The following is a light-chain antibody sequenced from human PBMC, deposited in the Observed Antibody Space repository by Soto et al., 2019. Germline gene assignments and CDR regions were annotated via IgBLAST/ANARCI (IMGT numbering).Light chain of an antibody. CDR2: DAS. V-gene: IGKV3-15*01. CDR3: QQYDNWPYT. Sequence: EIVMTHSPATLSVSPGERATLSCRASQSVSNNLAWYQQKPGQAPRLLIYDASTRATAIPARFSGSGSGTEFTLTLSSLQSEDFAVYFCQQYDNWPYTFGQGTKLEMK. J-gene: IGKJ2*01. CDR1: QSVSNN.